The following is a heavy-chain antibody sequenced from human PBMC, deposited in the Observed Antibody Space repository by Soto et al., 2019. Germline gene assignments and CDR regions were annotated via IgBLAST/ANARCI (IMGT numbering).Heavy chain of an antibody. J-gene: IGHJ5*02. V-gene: IGHV4-59*12. D-gene: IGHD6-19*01. CDR1: GGSISSYY. CDR3: ARDIAVAGTRNNWFDP. CDR2: IYYSGST. Sequence: PSETLSLTCTVSGGSISSYYWSWIRQPPGKGLEWIGYIYYSGSTNYNPSLKSRVTISVDTSKNQFSLKLSSVTAADTAVYYCARDIAVAGTRNNWFDPWGQGTLVTVSS.